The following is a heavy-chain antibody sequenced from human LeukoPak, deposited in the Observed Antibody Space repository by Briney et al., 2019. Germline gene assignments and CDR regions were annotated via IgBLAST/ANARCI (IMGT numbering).Heavy chain of an antibody. V-gene: IGHV4-59*01. CDR2: IYYSEST. CDR3: ARDRYSSSWYDAFDI. Sequence: PSETLSLTCTVSGGSISSYYWSWIRQPPGKGLEWIGYIYYSESTNYNPSLKSRVTISVDTSKNQFSLKLSSVTAADTAVYYCARDRYSSSWYDAFDIWGQGTMVTVSS. D-gene: IGHD6-13*01. CDR1: GGSISSYY. J-gene: IGHJ3*02.